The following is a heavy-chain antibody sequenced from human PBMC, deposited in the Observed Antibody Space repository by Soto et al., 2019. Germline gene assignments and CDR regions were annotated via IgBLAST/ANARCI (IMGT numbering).Heavy chain of an antibody. CDR2: IWYDGSNK. J-gene: IGHJ4*02. CDR1: GFTFSSYG. Sequence: GGSLRLSCAASGFTFSSYGMHWVRQAPGKGLEWVAVIWYDGSNKYYADSVKGRFTISRDNSKNTLYLQMNSLRAEYTAVYYCARDLLGYCSGGSCYSWEYYFDYWGQGTLVTVSS. D-gene: IGHD2-15*01. CDR3: ARDLLGYCSGGSCYSWEYYFDY. V-gene: IGHV3-33*01.